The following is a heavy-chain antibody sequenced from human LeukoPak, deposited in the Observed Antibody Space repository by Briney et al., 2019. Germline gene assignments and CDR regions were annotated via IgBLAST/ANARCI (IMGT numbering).Heavy chain of an antibody. CDR1: GFPFSDYW. J-gene: IGHJ4*02. Sequence: PGGSLRLSCAASGFPFSDYWMDWVRQAPGKGMEWVANIKEDGSKKSYADSVKGRFTISRDNAKSSLYLQMNSLRADDTAVYYCSRSLDYWGQGALVTVSP. CDR2: IKEDGSKK. CDR3: SRSLDY. V-gene: IGHV3-7*01.